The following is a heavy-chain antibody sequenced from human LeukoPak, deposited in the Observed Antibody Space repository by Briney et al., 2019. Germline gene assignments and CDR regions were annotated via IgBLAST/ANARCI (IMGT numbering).Heavy chain of an antibody. J-gene: IGHJ4*02. V-gene: IGHV3-64*01. CDR2: ISSNGGST. CDR3: AREYCTNGVCYKRFDY. D-gene: IGHD2-8*01. Sequence: GGSLRLSCAGSGFTFSSYAMHWVRQAPGKGLDYVSGISSNGGSTYHANSVKGRFTISRDNSKNTLYLQMGSLRAEDMAVYYCAREYCTNGVCYKRFDYWGQGTLVTVSS. CDR1: GFTFSSYA.